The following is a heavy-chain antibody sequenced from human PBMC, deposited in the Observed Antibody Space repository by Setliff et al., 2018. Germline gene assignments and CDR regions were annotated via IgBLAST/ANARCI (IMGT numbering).Heavy chain of an antibody. CDR1: GGSISRGSYD. Sequence: PSETLSLTCTVSGGSISRGSYDWSWIRQPAGKGLEWIGRIYTSGSTNYNPSLKSRVTISGDTSKNQFSLKLSSVTAADTAVYYCARGAPGWELLSWFDPWGQGTLVTVSS. J-gene: IGHJ5*02. CDR2: IYTSGST. V-gene: IGHV4-61*02. D-gene: IGHD1-26*01. CDR3: ARGAPGWELLSWFDP.